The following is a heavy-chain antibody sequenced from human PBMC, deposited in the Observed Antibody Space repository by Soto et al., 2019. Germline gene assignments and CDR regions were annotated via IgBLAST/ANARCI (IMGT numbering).Heavy chain of an antibody. CDR2: IYTSGGT. CDR3: ARDRLWPGSYFDY. V-gene: IGHV4-4*07. Sequence: QVQLQESGPGLVKPSETLSLTCTVSGGSISSYYWSWIRQPAGKGLEWIGRIYTSGGTNYNPSLKRRVTMSVDTSKNQFSLKLSSVTAADTAVYYCARDRLWPGSYFDYWGQGTLVTVSS. J-gene: IGHJ4*02. D-gene: IGHD5-18*01. CDR1: GGSISSYY.